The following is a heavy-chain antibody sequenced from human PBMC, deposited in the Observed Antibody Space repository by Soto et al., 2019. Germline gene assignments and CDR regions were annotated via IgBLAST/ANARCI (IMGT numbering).Heavy chain of an antibody. CDR2: ISSSSSSTI. Sequence: PGGSLRLSCAASGFSFSTYDMNWVRQAPGKGLEWISYISSSSSSTIYYADSVKGRFTISRDNAENSLYLQMNSVTPGDTAVYYCARGGYASGYFHYAMDVWGQGTTVTVSS. CDR1: GFSFSTYD. CDR3: ARGGYASGYFHYAMDV. V-gene: IGHV3-48*01. D-gene: IGHD6-19*01. J-gene: IGHJ6*02.